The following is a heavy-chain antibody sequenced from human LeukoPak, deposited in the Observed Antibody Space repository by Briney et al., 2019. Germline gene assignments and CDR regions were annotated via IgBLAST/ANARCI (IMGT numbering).Heavy chain of an antibody. CDR2: IKEDGSEK. CDR3: ARYRLVWLPAPVFDY. V-gene: IGHV3-7*01. CDR1: GFTFSTYW. D-gene: IGHD6-19*01. Sequence: GGSLRLSCAASGFTFSTYWMTWVRQAPGKGLEWVANIKEDGSEKYYEDSVKGRFTISRDNTKNLLYLEMNRLRAEDTAVYYCARYRLVWLPAPVFDYWGQGTLVTVSS. J-gene: IGHJ4*02.